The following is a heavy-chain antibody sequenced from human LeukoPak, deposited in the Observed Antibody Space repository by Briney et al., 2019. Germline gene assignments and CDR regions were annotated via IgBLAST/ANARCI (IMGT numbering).Heavy chain of an antibody. CDR3: TTLWGGGPDS. J-gene: IGHJ4*02. D-gene: IGHD3-16*01. Sequence: GGSLTLSCSASGVSFTNAWVSWLRHAPSKALEYIGRIKNKTDRGTPEYPAPVKGRFTISRDDSNDTLYLQMNSLKTEDTAVYYCTTLWGGGPDSWGQGTLVTVSS. CDR1: GVSFTNAW. V-gene: IGHV3-15*01. CDR2: IKNKTDRGTP.